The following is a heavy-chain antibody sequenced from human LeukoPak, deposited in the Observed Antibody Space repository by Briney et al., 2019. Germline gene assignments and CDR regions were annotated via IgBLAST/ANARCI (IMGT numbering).Heavy chain of an antibody. D-gene: IGHD5-18*01. CDR1: GYSFTSYW. CDR2: IYPGDSAT. CDR3: ARLGYSYGGDDYFDY. Sequence: GESLKISCKGSGYSFTSYWIGWVRHMPGKGLEWMGIIYPGDSATRYSPSFQGQVTISADKSISTAYLQWSSLKASDTAMYYCARLGYSYGGDDYFDYWGQGTLVTVSS. V-gene: IGHV5-51*01. J-gene: IGHJ4*02.